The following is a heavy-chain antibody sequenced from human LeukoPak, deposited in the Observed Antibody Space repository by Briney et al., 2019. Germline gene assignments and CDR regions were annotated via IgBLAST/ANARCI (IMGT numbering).Heavy chain of an antibody. CDR1: GFTFSSYL. Sequence: GGSLRLSCAASGFTFSSYLMHWVRQAPGKGLVWVSRINSDGSSTSYADSVKGRFTISRDNAKNTLYLQMNSLRAEDTAVYYCARGDYDSSLDYWGQGTLVTVSS. CDR3: ARGDYDSSLDY. V-gene: IGHV3-74*01. J-gene: IGHJ4*02. D-gene: IGHD3-22*01. CDR2: INSDGSST.